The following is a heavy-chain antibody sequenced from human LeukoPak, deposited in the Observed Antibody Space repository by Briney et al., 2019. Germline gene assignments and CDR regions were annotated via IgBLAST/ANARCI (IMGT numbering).Heavy chain of an antibody. V-gene: IGHV3-74*01. Sequence: PGGSLRLSCAASGFAFSGYWMHWVRLGPAKGLVWVSRINSDGSATTYADSVKGRFTISRDNAKNTLYLQMSSLRAEDTALYYCARAYDYVGDAFDIWGQGTMVTVSS. CDR3: ARAYDYVGDAFDI. CDR2: INSDGSAT. D-gene: IGHD3-16*01. J-gene: IGHJ3*02. CDR1: GFAFSGYW.